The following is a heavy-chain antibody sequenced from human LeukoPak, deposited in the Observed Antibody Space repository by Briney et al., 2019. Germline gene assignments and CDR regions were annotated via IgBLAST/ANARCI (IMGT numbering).Heavy chain of an antibody. J-gene: IGHJ4*02. CDR2: IYYSGST. CDR1: GGSISSGGYY. Sequence: SQTLSLTCTVSGGSISSGGYYWGWIRQPPGKGLEWIGSIYYSGSTYYNPSLKSRVTISVDTSKNQFSLKLSSVTAADTAVYYCARQCIAAAGDFDYWGQGTLVTVSS. V-gene: IGHV4-39*01. CDR3: ARQCIAAAGDFDY. D-gene: IGHD6-13*01.